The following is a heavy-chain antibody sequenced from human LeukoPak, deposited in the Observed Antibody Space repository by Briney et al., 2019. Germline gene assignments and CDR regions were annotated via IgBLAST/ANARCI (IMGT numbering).Heavy chain of an antibody. CDR2: IYYTGVT. J-gene: IGHJ5*02. Sequence: RSSETLSLTCTGSGGSIRSYYWSWIRQPPGKGLEWIGYIYYTGVTNYSPSLKSRVTISADTSKNQFSLNLSSVTAADTAVYYCATSGATTVTTWGGSWFDPWGQGTLVTVSS. CDR1: GGSIRSYY. D-gene: IGHD4-17*01. V-gene: IGHV4-59*03. CDR3: ATSGATTVTTWGGSWFDP.